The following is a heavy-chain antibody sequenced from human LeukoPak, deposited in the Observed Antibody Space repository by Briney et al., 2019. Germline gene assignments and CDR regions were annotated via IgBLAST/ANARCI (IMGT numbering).Heavy chain of an antibody. D-gene: IGHD5-24*01. Sequence: GASVKVSCKASGYTFTSYGISWVRQAPGQGLEWMGGIIPIFGTANYAQKFQGRVTITADESTSTAYMELSSLRSEDTAVYYCARDGYSEMAAFDYWGQGTLVTVSS. CDR1: GYTFTSYG. V-gene: IGHV1-69*13. CDR2: IIPIFGTA. J-gene: IGHJ4*02. CDR3: ARDGYSEMAAFDY.